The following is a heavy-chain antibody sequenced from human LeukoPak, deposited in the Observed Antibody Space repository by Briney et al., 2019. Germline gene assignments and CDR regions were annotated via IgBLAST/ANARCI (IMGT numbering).Heavy chain of an antibody. CDR3: ARAGYYYYGSGSYYNLDY. CDR2: IIPIFGTA. D-gene: IGHD3-10*01. V-gene: IGHV1-69*13. J-gene: IGHJ4*02. CDR1: GRSFNSHA. Sequence: ASVKVSCKASGRSFNSHALSWVRQAPGQGLEWMGGIIPIFGTANYAQKFQGRVTITADESTSTAYMELSSLRSEDTAVYYCARAGYYYYGSGSYYNLDYWGQGTLVTVSS.